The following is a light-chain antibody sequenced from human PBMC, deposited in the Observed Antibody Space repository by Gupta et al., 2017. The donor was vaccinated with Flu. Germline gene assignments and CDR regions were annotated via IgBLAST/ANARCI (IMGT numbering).Light chain of an antibody. CDR3: AASDASLTGQGV. CDR1: SSNIGKYY. V-gene: IGLV1-47*01. J-gene: IGLJ3*02. Sequence: QSVLTQAPSASGTPGQRVTISCSGSSSNIGKYYVYWYQHLPGTAPKLPIYKNNQRPSGVPDRFSGSNSGTSASLAISGPRSDDEADYFDAASDASLTGQGVFGGGTKL. CDR2: KNN.